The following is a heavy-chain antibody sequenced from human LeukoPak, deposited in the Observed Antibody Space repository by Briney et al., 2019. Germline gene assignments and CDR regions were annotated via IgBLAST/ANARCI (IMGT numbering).Heavy chain of an antibody. Sequence: GASLTVSCKASGGSFSSYAISWVGQAPGQGLEWMGGIIPIFGTANYAQKFQGRVTITTDESTSTAYMELSSLRSEDTAVYYCARSVGWEPRHYYYMDVWGKGTTVTVSS. J-gene: IGHJ6*03. CDR3: ARSVGWEPRHYYYMDV. CDR2: IIPIFGTA. D-gene: IGHD1-26*01. V-gene: IGHV1-69*05. CDR1: GGSFSSYA.